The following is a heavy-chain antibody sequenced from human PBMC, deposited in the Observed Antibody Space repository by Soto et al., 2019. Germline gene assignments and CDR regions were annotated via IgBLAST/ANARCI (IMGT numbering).Heavy chain of an antibody. CDR3: ARAGWNYEGNWFDP. CDR2: IYHSGST. CDR1: GGSISSGGYS. J-gene: IGHJ5*02. D-gene: IGHD1-7*01. V-gene: IGHV4-30-2*01. Sequence: PSETLSLTCAVSGGSISSGGYSWSWIRQPPGKGLEWIGYIYHSGSTYYNPSLKSRVTISVDRSKNQFSLKLSSVTAADTAVYYCARAGWNYEGNWFDPWGQGNLVTVYS.